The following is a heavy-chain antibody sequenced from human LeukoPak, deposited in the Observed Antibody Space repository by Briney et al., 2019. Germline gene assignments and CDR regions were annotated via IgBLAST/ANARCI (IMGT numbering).Heavy chain of an antibody. D-gene: IGHD2-15*01. CDR1: GYSISSGYY. J-gene: IGHJ4*02. V-gene: IGHV4-38-2*01. CDR3: GRSRSTNYFDY. CDR2: IYHSGST. Sequence: PSETLSLTCAVSGYSISSGYYWGWIRQPSGKGLEWIGSIYHSGSTYYNPSLKSRVTISVDTSENQFSLKLSSVTAADTAVYYCGRSRSTNYFDYWGEGTLVTVSS.